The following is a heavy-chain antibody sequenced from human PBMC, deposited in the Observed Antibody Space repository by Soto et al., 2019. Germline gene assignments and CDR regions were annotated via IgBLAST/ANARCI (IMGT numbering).Heavy chain of an antibody. V-gene: IGHV4-31*03. D-gene: IGHD2-21*02. CDR1: GGSISSGGYY. Sequence: TLSLTCTVSGGSISSGGYYWSWIRQHPGKGLEWIGYIYYSGSTYYNPSLKSRVTISVDTSKNQFSLKLSSVTAADTAVYYCARTTGAYCGGDCYSEPHYYYYGMDVWGQGTTVTVSS. J-gene: IGHJ6*02. CDR2: IYYSGST. CDR3: ARTTGAYCGGDCYSEPHYYYYGMDV.